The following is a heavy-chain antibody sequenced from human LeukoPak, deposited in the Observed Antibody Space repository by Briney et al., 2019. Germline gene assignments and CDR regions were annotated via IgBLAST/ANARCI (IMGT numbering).Heavy chain of an antibody. V-gene: IGHV1-46*01. D-gene: IGHD3-10*01. CDR3: ARGEYAFDI. CDR1: GYTFISYY. CDR2: INPSGGNT. J-gene: IGHJ3*02. Sequence: ASVKVSCKASGYTFISYYMHWVRQAPGQGLEWMGIINPSGGNTRYAQKFQGRVTLTRDTSTSTVYMQLSSLRSDDTALYYCARGEYAFDIWGQGIMVTVSS.